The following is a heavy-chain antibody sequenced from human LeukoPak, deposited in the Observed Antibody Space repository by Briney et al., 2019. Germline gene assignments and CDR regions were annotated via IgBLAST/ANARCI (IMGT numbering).Heavy chain of an antibody. V-gene: IGHV3-48*03. Sequence: PGGSLRLSCAASGFTFSSYEMNWVRQAPGKGLEWVSYISSSGNTIYYADSVKGRFTISRDNAKNSLFLQMNSLRAEDTAVYYCARARLTGPYYSYYGMDVWGHGTTVTVSS. CDR1: GFTFSSYE. CDR3: ARARLTGPYYSYYGMDV. CDR2: ISSSGNTI. J-gene: IGHJ6*02. D-gene: IGHD3-9*01.